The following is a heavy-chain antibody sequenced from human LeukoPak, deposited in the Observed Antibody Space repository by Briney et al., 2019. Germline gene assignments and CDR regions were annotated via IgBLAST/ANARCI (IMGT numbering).Heavy chain of an antibody. D-gene: IGHD3-22*01. V-gene: IGHV3-9*01. J-gene: IGHJ3*02. CDR1: GFTFDDYA. Sequence: GGSLRLSCAASGFTFDDYAMHWVRQAPGKGLEWVSGTSWNSGSIGYADSVKGRFTISRDNAKNSLYLQMNSLRAEDTALYYCAKDLYDSSGRGAFDIWGQGTMVTVSS. CDR2: TSWNSGSI. CDR3: AKDLYDSSGRGAFDI.